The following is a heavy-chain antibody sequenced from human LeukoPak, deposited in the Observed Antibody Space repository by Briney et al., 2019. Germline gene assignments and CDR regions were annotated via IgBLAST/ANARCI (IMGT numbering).Heavy chain of an antibody. CDR2: INPNSGGT. CDR1: GYTFTGYY. D-gene: IGHD3-22*01. Sequence: ASVKVSCKASGYTFTGYYMHWVRQAPGQGLEWMGWINPNSGGTKSAQKFHGRVTMTRDKSISTAYMELSRLRSDDTAVYYCARDPYDSSSYYYSYFDYWGQGTLVTVSS. CDR3: ARDPYDSSSYYYSYFDY. J-gene: IGHJ4*02. V-gene: IGHV1-2*02.